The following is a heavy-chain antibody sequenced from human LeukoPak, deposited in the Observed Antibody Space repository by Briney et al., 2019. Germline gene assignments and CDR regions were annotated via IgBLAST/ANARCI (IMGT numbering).Heavy chain of an antibody. CDR3: ARAALNAPVNWFDP. V-gene: IGHV4-61*02. D-gene: IGHD3-16*02. CDR1: GGSISSGSYY. CDR2: IYSSGST. J-gene: IGHJ5*02. Sequence: PSETLSLTCTVSGGSISSGSYYWSWIRQPAGKGLEWIGRIYSSGSTQYNPSLKSRVTISVDTSKNQFSLKLSSVTAADTAVYYCARAALNAPVNWFDPWGQGTLVTVSS.